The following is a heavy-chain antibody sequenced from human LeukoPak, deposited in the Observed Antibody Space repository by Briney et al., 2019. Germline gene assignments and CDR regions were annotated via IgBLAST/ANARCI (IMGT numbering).Heavy chain of an antibody. CDR1: GFTLSSYG. J-gene: IGHJ3*02. V-gene: IGHV3-30*03. CDR3: ASELAYCGGDCYSAFDT. CDR2: KSYDGSNK. D-gene: IGHD2-21*02. Sequence: GGSLRLSCAASGFTLSSYGMHWVRQAPGKGLEWVAGKSYDGSNKYSADSVKGRFTVSRDNSKNTLYLQMNSLRAEDTAVYYCASELAYCGGDCYSAFDTWGQGTMVTVSS.